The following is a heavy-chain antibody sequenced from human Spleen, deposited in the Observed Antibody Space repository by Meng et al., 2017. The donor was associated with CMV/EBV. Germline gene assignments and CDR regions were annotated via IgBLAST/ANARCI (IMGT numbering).Heavy chain of an antibody. D-gene: IGHD3-22*01. V-gene: IGHV3-15*01. CDR1: GFTFSNAW. CDR3: TTDGHYYDSSGYQAPDY. J-gene: IGHJ4*02. Sequence: GESLKISCAASGFTFSNAWMSWVRQAPGKGLEWVGRIKSKTDGGTTDYAAPVKGRFTISRDDSKNTLYLQMNSLKTEDTAVYYCTTDGHYYDSSGYQAPDYWGQGTLVTVSS. CDR2: IKSKTDGGTT.